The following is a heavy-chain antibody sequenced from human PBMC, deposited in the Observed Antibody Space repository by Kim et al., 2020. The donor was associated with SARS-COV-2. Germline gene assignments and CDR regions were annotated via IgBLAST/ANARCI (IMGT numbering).Heavy chain of an antibody. Sequence: LKSRVTISGDTSKNQFSLKLSSVSAADTAVYYCAMAARRHYDIWTDYFDYWGQGTLVTVSS. J-gene: IGHJ4*02. CDR3: AMAARRHYDIWTDYFDY. V-gene: IGHV4-34*01. D-gene: IGHD3-9*01.